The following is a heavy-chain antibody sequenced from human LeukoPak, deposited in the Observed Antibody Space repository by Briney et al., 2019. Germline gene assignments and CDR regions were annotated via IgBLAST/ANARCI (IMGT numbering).Heavy chain of an antibody. D-gene: IGHD2-8*01. Sequence: GGSLRLSCAASGFIFSSYWMSWVRQAPGKGLEWVANIKQDGSEKDYVDSVKGRFTIFRDNAKNSLYLQMNSLRDEDTAVYYCARMYYFDYWGQGTLVTVSS. CDR3: ARMYYFDY. CDR1: GFIFSSYW. CDR2: IKQDGSEK. V-gene: IGHV3-7*02. J-gene: IGHJ4*02.